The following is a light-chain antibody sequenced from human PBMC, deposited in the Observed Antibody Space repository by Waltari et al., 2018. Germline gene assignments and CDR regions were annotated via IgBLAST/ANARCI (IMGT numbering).Light chain of an antibody. CDR1: QSLSSYF. CDR2: AAS. V-gene: IGKV3-20*01. J-gene: IGKJ5*01. Sequence: EIVLTQSPDTLSLSPGEGATLSCRASQSLSSYFLAWYQHKPGQGPRLLIYAASSRATGVPGGFSGRKSGTDFILTISRLEPEDFAVYYCQQYGSSPVTFGQGTRLEIK. CDR3: QQYGSSPVT.